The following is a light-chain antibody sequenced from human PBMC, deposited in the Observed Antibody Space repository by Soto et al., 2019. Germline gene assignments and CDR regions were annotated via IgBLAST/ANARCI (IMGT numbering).Light chain of an antibody. V-gene: IGKV3-15*01. CDR2: GAS. CDR1: QSVCRN. CDR3: QQYNNWCT. Sequence: EIVMTQSPATLSVSPGERATPACRASQSVCRNLAWYQQKPGQAPTLLIYGASTRATGIPARCSGSGSGTEFTLTISSLQSEAFAVYYCQQYNNWCTVGQGNKVEIK. J-gene: IGKJ1*01.